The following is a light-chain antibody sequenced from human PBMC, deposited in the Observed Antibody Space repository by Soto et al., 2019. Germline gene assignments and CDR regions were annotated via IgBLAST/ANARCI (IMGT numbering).Light chain of an antibody. J-gene: IGKJ5*01. Sequence: EGVLTHSPATLSFAPWERATLSCRASQFLSSYLAWYQQKPGQPPRLLIYDTSNRATGIPARFSGSRSGTDFTLTISSLQSEDFAVYYCQQYNNWPRTFGQGTRLEIK. CDR3: QQYNNWPRT. CDR2: DTS. CDR1: QFLSSY. V-gene: IGKV3-11*01.